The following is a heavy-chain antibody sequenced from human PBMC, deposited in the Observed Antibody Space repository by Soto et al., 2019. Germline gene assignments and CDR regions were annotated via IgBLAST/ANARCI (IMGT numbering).Heavy chain of an antibody. D-gene: IGHD3-3*01. J-gene: IGHJ3*02. CDR3: AREVRVRGFAFDI. CDR1: GFTVSSNY. CDR2: IYSGGNT. Sequence: VGSLRLSCAVSGFTVSSNYMNWVRQAPRKGLEWVSFIYSGGNTYYADSVKGRFTISRDNSKNMLYLQMSSLRVEDTAVYYCAREVRVRGFAFDIWGQGTMVTVSS. V-gene: IGHV3-66*01.